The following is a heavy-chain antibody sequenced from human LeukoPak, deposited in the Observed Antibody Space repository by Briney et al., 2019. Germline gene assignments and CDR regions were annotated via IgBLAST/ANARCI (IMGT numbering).Heavy chain of an antibody. Sequence: PGGSLRLSCAASGFTFSSYSMNWVRQAPGKGLEWVSYISSSSSTIYYADSVKGRFTISRDNAKNSLYLQMNSLRAEDTAVYYCASQIGPLDAFDIWGQGTMVTVSS. CDR1: GFTFSSYS. CDR3: ASQIGPLDAFDI. J-gene: IGHJ3*02. CDR2: ISSSSSTI. V-gene: IGHV3-48*04.